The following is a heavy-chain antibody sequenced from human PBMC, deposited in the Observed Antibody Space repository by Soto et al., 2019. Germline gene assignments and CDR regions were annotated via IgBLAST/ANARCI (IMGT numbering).Heavy chain of an antibody. CDR1: GGSISSSNW. Sequence: QVQLQESGPGLVKPSGTLSLTCAVSGGSISSSNWWSWVRQPPGKGLEWIGEIYHSGSTNYNPSLKSRVTISLDKSKNQFSLKLRSVTAADTAVYYCARDMGIAAAGGDLRGYWGQGTLVTVSS. J-gene: IGHJ4*02. V-gene: IGHV4-4*02. CDR2: IYHSGST. CDR3: ARDMGIAAAGGDLRGY. D-gene: IGHD6-13*01.